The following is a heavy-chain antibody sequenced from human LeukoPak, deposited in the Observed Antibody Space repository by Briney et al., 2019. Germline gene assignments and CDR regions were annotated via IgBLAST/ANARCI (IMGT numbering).Heavy chain of an antibody. CDR3: ARDSHSSSWYDF. D-gene: IGHD6-13*01. Sequence: GASVKVSCKATGYTFTSYDINWVRQATGQGLEWMGWMNPNSGNTGYAQKFQGRVTMTRNTSISTAYMELSSLRSEDTAVYYCARDSHSSSWYDFWGQGTLVTVSS. J-gene: IGHJ5*01. CDR1: GYTFTSYD. V-gene: IGHV1-8*01. CDR2: MNPNSGNT.